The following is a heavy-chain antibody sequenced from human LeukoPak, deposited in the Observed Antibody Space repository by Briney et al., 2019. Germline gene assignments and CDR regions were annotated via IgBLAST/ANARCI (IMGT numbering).Heavy chain of an antibody. V-gene: IGHV3-21*01. Sequence: GGSLRLSCAASGFTFSTYAVNWVRQAPGKGLEWVSSISSSSSYIYYADSVKGRFTISRDNAKNSLYLQMNSLRAEDTAVYYCARGIYCGGDCYSPDYWGQGTLVTVSS. D-gene: IGHD2-21*02. CDR2: ISSSSSYI. CDR3: ARGIYCGGDCYSPDY. CDR1: GFTFSTYA. J-gene: IGHJ4*02.